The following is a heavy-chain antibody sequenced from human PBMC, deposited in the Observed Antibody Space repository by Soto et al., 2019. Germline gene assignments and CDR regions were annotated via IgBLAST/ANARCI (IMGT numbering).Heavy chain of an antibody. CDR2: INHSGST. V-gene: IGHV4-34*01. D-gene: IGHD2-21*02. Sequence: QVQLQQWGAGLLKPSETLSLTCAVYGGSFSGYYWSWIRQPPGKGLERIGEINHSGSTNYNPFLRSRVTISVDTSKNQLSLKLSSGTAADTAVYYCARTQHIVVVTAIPPNTSYGMDVWGQGTTVTVSS. J-gene: IGHJ6*02. CDR3: ARTQHIVVVTAIPPNTSYGMDV. CDR1: GGSFSGYY.